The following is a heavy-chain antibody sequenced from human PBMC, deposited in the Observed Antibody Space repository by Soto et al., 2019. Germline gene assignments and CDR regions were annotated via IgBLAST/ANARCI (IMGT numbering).Heavy chain of an antibody. CDR2: ICWDDDK. D-gene: IGHD2-15*01. CDR3: AHSEVEVAASPWDNFDY. Sequence: QITLKESGPTLVKPTQTLTLTCTFSGFSLSTSGVGVGWIRQPPGKALEWLALICWDDDKRYSPSVKSRLPITQDTSKTKVVLTITNMDTVDTATYYCAHSEVEVAASPWDNFDYWGQGTLVTVSS. CDR1: GFSLSTSGVG. J-gene: IGHJ4*01. V-gene: IGHV2-5*02.